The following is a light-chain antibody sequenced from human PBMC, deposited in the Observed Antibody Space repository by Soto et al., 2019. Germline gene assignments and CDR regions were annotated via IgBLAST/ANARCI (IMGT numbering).Light chain of an antibody. Sequence: QSALTQPASVSASPGQSITISCTGTSSDVGGYKYVSWYQQHPDKAPKLIIFEVSKRPLGVSDRFSGSKSGNAASLTISGLQTEDEADYYCSSYTGNNSRVFGTGTKLTVL. CDR1: SSDVGGYKY. CDR3: SSYTGNNSRV. CDR2: EVS. V-gene: IGLV2-14*01. J-gene: IGLJ1*01.